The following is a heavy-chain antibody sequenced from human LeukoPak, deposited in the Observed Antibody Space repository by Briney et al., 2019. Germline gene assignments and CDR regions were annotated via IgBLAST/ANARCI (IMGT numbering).Heavy chain of an antibody. CDR2: IYYSGST. CDR1: GGSISSSSYY. Sequence: SETLSLTCTVSGGSISSSSYYWGWIRQPPGKGLEWIGSIYYSGSTYYNPSLKSRVTISVDTSKNQFSLKLSSVTAADTAVYYCARHEGGGYSHLYYYGMDVWGQGTTVTVSS. D-gene: IGHD1-26*01. CDR3: ARHEGGGYSHLYYYGMDV. V-gene: IGHV4-39*01. J-gene: IGHJ6*02.